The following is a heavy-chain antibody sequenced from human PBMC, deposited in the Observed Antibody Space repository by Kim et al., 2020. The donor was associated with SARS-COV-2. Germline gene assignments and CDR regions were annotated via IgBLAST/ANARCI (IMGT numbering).Heavy chain of an antibody. CDR2: IRSNGGGT. CDR1: GFIFSNYD. Sequence: GGSLRLSCSASGFIFSNYDMHWVRQAPGKGLEYVSGIRSNGGGTSYADSVKGRFTISRDDSNNTLYFQMSSLRDEEKGIYYCITSKWLGAGGQGTLGTV. V-gene: IGHV3-64D*06. D-gene: IGHD1-20*01. CDR3: ITSKWLGA. J-gene: IGHJ5*02.